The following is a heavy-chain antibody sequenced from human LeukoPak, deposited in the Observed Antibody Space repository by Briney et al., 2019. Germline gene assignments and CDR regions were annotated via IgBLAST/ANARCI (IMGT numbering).Heavy chain of an antibody. CDR1: GGTFSSYA. V-gene: IGHV1-69*05. CDR2: IIPIFGTA. J-gene: IGHJ4*02. CDR3: ARATLGYCSGGSCYGTFDY. D-gene: IGHD2-15*01. Sequence: ASVKVSCKASGGTFSSYAISWVRQAPGQGLEWMGRIIPIFGTANYAQKFQGRVTITTNESTSTAYMELSSLRSEDTAVYYCARATLGYCSGGSCYGTFDYWGQGTLVTVSS.